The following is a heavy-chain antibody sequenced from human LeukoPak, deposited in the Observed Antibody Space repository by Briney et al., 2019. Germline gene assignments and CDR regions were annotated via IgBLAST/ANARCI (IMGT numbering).Heavy chain of an antibody. CDR3: ARDVWIVGATDY. CDR2: ISPYNGST. Sequence: ASVTVSCKASGYTFTSYGISWVRQAPGQGLEWMGWISPYNGSTNYAQKLKGRVTMTTDTSTSTAYMELRSLRSDDKAVYYCARDVWIVGATDYWGQGTLVTVSS. CDR1: GYTFTSYG. J-gene: IGHJ4*02. D-gene: IGHD1-26*01. V-gene: IGHV1-18*01.